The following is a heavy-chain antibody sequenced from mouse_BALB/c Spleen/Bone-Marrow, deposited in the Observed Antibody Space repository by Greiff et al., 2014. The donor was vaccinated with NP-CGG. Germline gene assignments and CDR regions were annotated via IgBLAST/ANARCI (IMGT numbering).Heavy chain of an antibody. CDR1: GFNIKDTY. CDR3: ANYDYGWYFDV. J-gene: IGHJ1*01. D-gene: IGHD2-4*01. V-gene: IGHV14-3*02. Sequence: VQLQQSGAELVKPGASVKLSCTASGFNIKDTYMHWVKQRPEQGLEWIGRIDPANGNTKYDPKFQGKATITADTSSNTAYLQLSRLTSEDTAVYYCANYDYGWYFDVWGAGTTVTVSS. CDR2: IDPANGNT.